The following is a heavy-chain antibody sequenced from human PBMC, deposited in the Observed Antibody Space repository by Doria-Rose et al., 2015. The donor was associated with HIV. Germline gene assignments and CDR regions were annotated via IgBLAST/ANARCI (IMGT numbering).Heavy chain of an antibody. J-gene: IGHJ5*02. CDR2: IYHSGNT. CDR1: GGSISSSNW. Sequence: QGQLVQSGPGLVKPSGTLSLTCAVSGGSISSSNWWSWVRQPPGEGLEWIGQIYHSGNTNYNPSLKSRVTISADKSKNQFSLKLTSVTAADTAVYYCARDLGIQLWLGHWGQGTLVTVSS. CDR3: ARDLGIQLWLGH. V-gene: IGHV4-4*02. D-gene: IGHD5-18*01.